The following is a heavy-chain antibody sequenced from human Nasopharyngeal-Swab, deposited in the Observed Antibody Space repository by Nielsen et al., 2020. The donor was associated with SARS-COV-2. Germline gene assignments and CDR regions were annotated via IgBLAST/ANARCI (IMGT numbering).Heavy chain of an antibody. D-gene: IGHD1-26*01. Sequence: ASVKVSCKASGYNFTTYDFNWVRQATGQGLEWMGWMNPNSGNTGYAQKFQGRVTMTRKTSLSTAYLELRSLRSDDTAVYYCAGGGVGPVGGALDYWGQGTLVTVSS. J-gene: IGHJ4*02. V-gene: IGHV1-8*01. CDR1: GYNFTTYD. CDR3: AGGGVGPVGGALDY. CDR2: MNPNSGNT.